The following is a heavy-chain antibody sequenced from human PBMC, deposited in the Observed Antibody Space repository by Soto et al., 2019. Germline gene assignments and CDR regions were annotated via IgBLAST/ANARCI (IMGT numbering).Heavy chain of an antibody. CDR3: AREDSIIIPALSDF. V-gene: IGHV3-21*01. CDR1: GFAFNNYG. D-gene: IGHD2-2*01. J-gene: IGHJ4*02. Sequence: PGGSLRLSCTVSGFAFNNYGINWVRQAPGKGLEWVSSISNSDYTYYSDSVKGRFAISRDNAKSSVSLQMNTLRVEDTAVYYCAREDSIIIPALSDFWGQGTLV. CDR2: ISNSDYT.